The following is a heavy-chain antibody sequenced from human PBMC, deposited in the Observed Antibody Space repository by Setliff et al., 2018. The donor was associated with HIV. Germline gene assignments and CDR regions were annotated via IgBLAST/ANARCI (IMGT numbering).Heavy chain of an antibody. Sequence: PSETLSLTCTVSGGSISSYYWSWIRQPPGKGLEWIGYIYYSGSTNYNPSLKSRVTMSVDTSKNQFSLKLSSVTAADTAVYYCARPRRDGYYDAFDIWGQGTMVTVSS. CDR2: IYYSGST. J-gene: IGHJ3*02. CDR3: ARPRRDGYYDAFDI. D-gene: IGHD1-26*01. V-gene: IGHV4-59*12. CDR1: GGSISSYY.